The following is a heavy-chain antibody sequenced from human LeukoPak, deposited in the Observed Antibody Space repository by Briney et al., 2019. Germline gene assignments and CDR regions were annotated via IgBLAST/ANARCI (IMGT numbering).Heavy chain of an antibody. CDR3: ASLNYYFYGTDV. CDR2: IHYRGTT. Sequence: SETRSLTCTLSGGSITTYYWSWIRQPPGKGLEWIGYIHYRGTTNYNPTLKSRVTISVDTSKNRFSLNMRPVTASDTAVYYCASLNYYFYGTDVWGQGTSVTVSS. V-gene: IGHV4-59*08. J-gene: IGHJ6*02. CDR1: GGSITTYY.